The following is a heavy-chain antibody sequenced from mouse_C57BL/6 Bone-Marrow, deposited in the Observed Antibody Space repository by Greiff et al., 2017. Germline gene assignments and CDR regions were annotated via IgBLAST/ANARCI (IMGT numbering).Heavy chain of an antibody. V-gene: IGHV1-9*01. J-gene: IGHJ4*01. CDR2: ILPGSGST. CDR3: ASFLITTVVATDYAMDY. Sequence: QVQLQQSGAELMKTGASVKLSCKATGYTFTGYWIEWVKQRPGHGLEWIGEILPGSGSTNYNEKFKGKATFTADTSSNTAYMQLSSLTTEDSAIDYCASFLITTVVATDYAMDYWGQGTSVTVSS. D-gene: IGHD1-1*01. CDR1: GYTFTGYW.